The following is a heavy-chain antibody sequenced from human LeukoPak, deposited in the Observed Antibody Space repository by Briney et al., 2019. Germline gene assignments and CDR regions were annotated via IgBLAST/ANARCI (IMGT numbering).Heavy chain of an antibody. Sequence: SETLSLTCTVSGGSISSGGYYWSWIRQHPGKGLEWIGYIYYSGSTYYNPSLKSRVTISVDTSKNQFSLKLSSVTAADTAVYYCARARIVVVPAGNPFLDYWGQGTLVTVSS. CDR3: ARARIVVVPAGNPFLDY. CDR1: GGSISSGGYY. J-gene: IGHJ4*02. V-gene: IGHV4-31*03. CDR2: IYYSGST. D-gene: IGHD2-2*01.